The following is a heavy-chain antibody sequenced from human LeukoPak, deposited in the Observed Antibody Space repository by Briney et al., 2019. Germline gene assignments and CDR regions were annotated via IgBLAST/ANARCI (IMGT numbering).Heavy chain of an antibody. CDR1: GGTFTSNY. J-gene: IGHJ4*02. CDR3: ARDQEGFGY. V-gene: IGHV1-46*01. Sequence: ASVKVSCKASGGTFTSNYIHWVRQAPGQGLEWMGMIYPRDGSTSYAQKFQGRVTVTRDTSTSTVHMELSGLRSEDTAVYYCARDQEGFGYWGQGTLVTVSS. CDR2: IYPRDGST.